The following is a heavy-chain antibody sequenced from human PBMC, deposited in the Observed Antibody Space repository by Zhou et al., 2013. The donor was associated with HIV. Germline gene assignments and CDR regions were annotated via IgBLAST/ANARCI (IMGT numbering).Heavy chain of an antibody. V-gene: IGHV1-69*04. CDR1: GGTFSSYA. CDR2: IIPILGIA. Sequence: QVQLVQSGAEVKKPGSSVKVSCKASGGTFSSYAISWVRQAPGQGLEWMGRIIPILGIANYAQKFQGRVTITADKSTSTAYMELSSLRSEDTAVYYCARELALGSGYYYYMDVWGKGTTVTVSS. D-gene: IGHD2-15*01. J-gene: IGHJ6*03. CDR3: ARELALGSGYYYYMDV.